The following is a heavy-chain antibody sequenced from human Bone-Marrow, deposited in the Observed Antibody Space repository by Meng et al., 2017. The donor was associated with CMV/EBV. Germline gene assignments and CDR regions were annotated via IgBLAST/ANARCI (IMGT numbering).Heavy chain of an antibody. V-gene: IGHV3-11*01. D-gene: IGHD1-26*01. Sequence: GESLKIFCAASGFTFSSNAMSWIRQAPGKGLEWVSYISSSGSTIYYADSVKGRFTISRVKAKNSLYLQMNSLRAEDTAVYYFARVLQLVGDAFDIWGQGTMVAVSS. J-gene: IGHJ3*02. CDR2: ISSSGSTI. CDR1: GFTFSSNA. CDR3: ARVLQLVGDAFDI.